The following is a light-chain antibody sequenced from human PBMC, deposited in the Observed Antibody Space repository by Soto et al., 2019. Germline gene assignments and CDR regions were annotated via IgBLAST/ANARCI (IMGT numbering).Light chain of an antibody. CDR3: CSHAYSTYV. J-gene: IGLJ1*01. CDR1: ISDGSNYNL. Sequence: QSVLTQPASVSGSLGQSITISCTGTISDGSNYNLVSWYQQHPGKAPKLMMYEGNKRPSGISNRFSGSKSGNTASLSISGLQADDEADYYCCSHAYSTYVFGTGTKLTVL. CDR2: EGN. V-gene: IGLV2-23*01.